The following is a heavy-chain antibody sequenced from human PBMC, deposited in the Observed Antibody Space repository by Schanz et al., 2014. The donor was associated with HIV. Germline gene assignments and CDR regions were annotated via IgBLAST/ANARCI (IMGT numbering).Heavy chain of an antibody. D-gene: IGHD1-20*01. CDR3: ARGEAITSYYHYYGMDV. Sequence: QVQLVESGGGVVQPGRSLRLSCAASGFTFRSYGMHWVRQAPGKGLGWVAVIWNDGSNKYYADSVKGRFTISRDNSKKTLYLQMNSLRAEDTAVYYCARGEAITSYYHYYGMDVWGQGTTVTVSS. J-gene: IGHJ6*02. V-gene: IGHV3-33*01. CDR2: IWNDGSNK. CDR1: GFTFRSYG.